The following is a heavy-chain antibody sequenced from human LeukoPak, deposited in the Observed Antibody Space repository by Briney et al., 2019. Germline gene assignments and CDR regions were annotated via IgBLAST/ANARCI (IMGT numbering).Heavy chain of an antibody. CDR1: GGSISSGGHS. Sequence: SQTLSLTCTVSGGSISSGGHSWSWIRQPPGKGLEWIGYIYHSGSGSTYYNPSLKSRVTISIDKSKNQFSLKLNSVTAADTAVYYCARINDFWSGPTLDVWGQGTTVTVSS. CDR2: IYHSGSGST. CDR3: ARINDFWSGPTLDV. D-gene: IGHD3-3*01. V-gene: IGHV4-30-2*01. J-gene: IGHJ6*02.